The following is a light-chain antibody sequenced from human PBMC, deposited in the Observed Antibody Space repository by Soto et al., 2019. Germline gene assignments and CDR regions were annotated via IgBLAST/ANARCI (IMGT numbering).Light chain of an antibody. CDR3: QQYNYWPPLT. Sequence: EIVMTQSTATLSVSPGERATLSCRASQTINSDLACYQQKPGQAPRLLIYGASTRATGIPARFSGIGSGTEFTLTISRLQSEDFAGYYCQQYNYWPPLTFGGGTKVEIK. V-gene: IGKV3-15*01. CDR1: QTINSD. CDR2: GAS. J-gene: IGKJ4*01.